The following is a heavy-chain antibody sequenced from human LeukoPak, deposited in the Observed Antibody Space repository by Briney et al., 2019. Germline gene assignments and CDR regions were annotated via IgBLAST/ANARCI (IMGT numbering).Heavy chain of an antibody. Sequence: SETLSLTCAVYGGSFSGYYWSWIRQPPGKGLEWIGEINHSGSTNYSPSLKSRVTISVDTSKNQFSLKLSSVTAADTAVYYCARGFYRDGLFYWGQGTLVTVSS. V-gene: IGHV4-34*01. CDR3: ARGFYRDGLFY. CDR2: INHSGST. CDR1: GGSFSGYY. D-gene: IGHD5-24*01. J-gene: IGHJ4*02.